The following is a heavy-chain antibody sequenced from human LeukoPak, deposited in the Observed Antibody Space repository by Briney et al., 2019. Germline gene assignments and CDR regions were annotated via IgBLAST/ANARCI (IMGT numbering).Heavy chain of an antibody. D-gene: IGHD3-9*01. CDR3: ARDLSTDAFDI. V-gene: IGHV3-21*01. Sequence: GGSLRLSCAASGFTFSSYWMEWVGQAPGKGLEWGSSISSSSSDIYYADSVKGRFTISRDNAKNSLYLQMNSLRAEDTAVYYCARDLSTDAFDIWGQGTMVTVSS. CDR2: ISSSSSDI. CDR1: GFTFSSYW. J-gene: IGHJ3*02.